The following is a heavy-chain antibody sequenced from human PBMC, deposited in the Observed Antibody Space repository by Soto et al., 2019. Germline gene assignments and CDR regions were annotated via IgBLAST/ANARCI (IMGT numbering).Heavy chain of an antibody. D-gene: IGHD5-12*01. J-gene: IGHJ3*02. CDR3: ARDLRGSGYDSEAFDI. V-gene: IGHV1-69*08. Sequence: QVQLVQSGAEVKKPGSSVKVSCKASGGSFRSNTISWVRQAPGQGLEWMGRIIPILGVANYAQRFQGRVMITADKSTSTAYMELSSLRSEDTAVYYCARDLRGSGYDSEAFDIWGQGTMVTVSS. CDR1: GGSFRSNT. CDR2: IIPILGVA.